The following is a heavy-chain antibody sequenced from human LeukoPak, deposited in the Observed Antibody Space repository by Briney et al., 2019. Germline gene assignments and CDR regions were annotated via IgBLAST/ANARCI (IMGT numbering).Heavy chain of an antibody. J-gene: IGHJ4*02. CDR1: GFTFSSYA. CDR2: ISYDGSNK. Sequence: GSLRLSCAASGFTFSSYAMHWVRQAPGKGLEWVAVISYDGSNKYYADSVKGRFTISRDNSKNTLYLQMNSLRAEDTAVYYCASYSSSWDEDYWGQGTLVTVSS. V-gene: IGHV3-30-3*01. D-gene: IGHD6-13*01. CDR3: ASYSSSWDEDY.